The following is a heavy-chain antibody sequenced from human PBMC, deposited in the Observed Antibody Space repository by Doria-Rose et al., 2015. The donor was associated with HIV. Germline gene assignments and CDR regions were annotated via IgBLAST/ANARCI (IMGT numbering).Heavy chain of an antibody. V-gene: IGHV2-26*01. CDR3: ARIKSSRWYHKYYFDF. J-gene: IGHJ4*02. CDR2: IFSDDER. Sequence: QESGPVLVKPTETLTLTCTVSGVSLSSPGMGVSWIRQPPGKALEWLANIFSDDERSYKTSLKSGLTISRGTSKSRVVLTMTDMDPVDTATYYCARIKSSRWYHKYYFDFWGQGTLVIVSA. CDR1: GVSLSSPGMG. D-gene: IGHD6-13*01.